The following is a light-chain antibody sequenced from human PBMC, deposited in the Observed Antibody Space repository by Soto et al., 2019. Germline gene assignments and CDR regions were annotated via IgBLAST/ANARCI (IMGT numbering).Light chain of an antibody. CDR2: GAS. CDR1: QSVSSN. Sequence: TQAPGTLSVSPGERATLSCRASQSVSSNLAWYQQKPGQAPRLLIYGASSRATGIPDRFSGSGSGTDFTLTISRLEPEDFAVYYCQQYGSSPHTFGQGTKVDI. J-gene: IGKJ1*01. CDR3: QQYGSSPHT. V-gene: IGKV3-20*01.